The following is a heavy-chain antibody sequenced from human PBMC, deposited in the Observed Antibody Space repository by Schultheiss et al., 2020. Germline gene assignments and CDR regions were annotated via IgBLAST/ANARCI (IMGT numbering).Heavy chain of an antibody. D-gene: IGHD5-12*01. CDR1: GGSISSGRSY. V-gene: IGHV4-30-4*01. CDR2: ISYSGST. Sequence: SETLSLTCSVSGGSISSGRSYWSWIRPPPGKGLEWIGFISYSGSTYYNPSLKSRVIISVDTSKIQFSLKLSSVTAADTAVYFCARTHSDYDFWFDPCGQGTLVTVSS. CDR3: ARTHSDYDFWFDP. J-gene: IGHJ5*02.